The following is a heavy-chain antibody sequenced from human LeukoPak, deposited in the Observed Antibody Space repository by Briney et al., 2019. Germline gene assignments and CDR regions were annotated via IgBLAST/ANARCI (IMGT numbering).Heavy chain of an antibody. CDR3: ARGYSDAFDI. CDR1: GFTFSSYG. Sequence: QTGGPLRVSCAASGFTFSSYGMHWVRQAPGKGLEWVAVIWYDGSNKYYADSVKGRFTISRDNSKNTLYLQMNSLRAEDTAVYYCARGYSDAFDIWGQGTMVTVSS. V-gene: IGHV3-33*01. J-gene: IGHJ3*02. D-gene: IGHD5-18*01. CDR2: IWYDGSNK.